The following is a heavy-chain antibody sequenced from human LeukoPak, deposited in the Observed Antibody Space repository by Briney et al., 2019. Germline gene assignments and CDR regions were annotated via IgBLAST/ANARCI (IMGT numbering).Heavy chain of an antibody. CDR1: GFTVSNNF. Sequence: GGSLRLSCAASGFTVSNNFMSWVRQVPGKGLEWVSYISSSRTSIAYADSVKGRFTISRDNAGNSLYLQMNSLRAEDTAIYYCARGGAARPDYWGQGVLVTVSS. V-gene: IGHV3-21*06. J-gene: IGHJ4*02. CDR2: ISSSRTSI. D-gene: IGHD6-6*01. CDR3: ARGGAARPDY.